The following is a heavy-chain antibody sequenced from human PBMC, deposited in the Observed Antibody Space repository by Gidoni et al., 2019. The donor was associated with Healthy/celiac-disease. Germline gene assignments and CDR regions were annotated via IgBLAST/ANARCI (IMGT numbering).Heavy chain of an antibody. V-gene: IGHV4-34*01. CDR1: GGSFSGYY. CDR3: AGRGTPVTTSLIPH. Sequence: QMQLPQWGEGLLKPSETLSLTCAVYGGSFSGYYWSWIRTPPGTGLEWIGEINHSGSTNYKPSVKMRVTISVDTSKNQFSLKLSSVTAADTAVYYFAGRGTPVTTSLIPHWGQGTLVTVSS. CDR2: INHSGST. J-gene: IGHJ1*01. D-gene: IGHD4-17*01.